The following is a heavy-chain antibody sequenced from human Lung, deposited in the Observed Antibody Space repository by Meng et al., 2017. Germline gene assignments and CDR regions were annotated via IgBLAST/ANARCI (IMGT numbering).Heavy chain of an antibody. CDR3: ARESGYFEY. CDR2: IRGDGGSI. CDR1: GCTFSSFW. Sequence: VGAGGVLVPSVWCLRLCCAASGCTFSSFWIHWVRQAPGKGLVWVSRIRGDGGSIVYADSVKGRFTISRDNAKNTLFLQMNSLRAEDTAVYYCARESGYFEYWGQGILVTVFS. J-gene: IGHJ4*02. V-gene: IGHV3-74*03.